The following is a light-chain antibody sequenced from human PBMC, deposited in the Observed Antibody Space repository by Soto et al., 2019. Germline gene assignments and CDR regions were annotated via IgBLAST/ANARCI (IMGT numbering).Light chain of an antibody. CDR1: SGHSSYA. CDR2: LNSDGSH. Sequence: QSVLPQSPSASASLGASVKLTCTLSSGHSSYAIAWHQQQPEKGPRYLMKLNSDGSHSKGDGIPDRFSGSSSGAERYLTISSLQSEDEADYYCQTYEVFGGGTKVTVL. CDR3: QTYEV. V-gene: IGLV4-69*01. J-gene: IGLJ2*01.